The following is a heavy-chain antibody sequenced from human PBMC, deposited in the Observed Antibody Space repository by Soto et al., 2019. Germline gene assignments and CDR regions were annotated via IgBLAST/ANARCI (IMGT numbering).Heavy chain of an antibody. CDR3: ARNEMLGRSLSPYYYYYGMDV. D-gene: IGHD2-8*01. V-gene: IGHV5-51*01. Sequence: LGESLKISCKGSGYSFTSYWIGWVRQMPGKGLEWMGIIYPGDSDTRYSPSFQGQVTISADKSISTAYLQWSSLKASDTAMYYCARNEMLGRSLSPYYYYYGMDVWGQGTTVTVSS. J-gene: IGHJ6*02. CDR1: GYSFTSYW. CDR2: IYPGDSDT.